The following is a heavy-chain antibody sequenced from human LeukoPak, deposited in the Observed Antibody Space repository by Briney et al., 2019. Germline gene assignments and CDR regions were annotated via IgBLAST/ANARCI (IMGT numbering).Heavy chain of an antibody. CDR1: GGSIRNYY. CDR2: IYHGGST. CDR3: ARTHLVGTSSSDY. J-gene: IGHJ4*02. D-gene: IGHD1-26*01. Sequence: SETLSLTCTVSGGSIRNYYWNWVRQPPGKGLEWIGYIYHGGSTNYNPSLKSRVTIAIDTSKNQLSLKLSSVTAADTAIYYCARTHLVGTSSSDYWGQGTLVTVSS. V-gene: IGHV4-59*01.